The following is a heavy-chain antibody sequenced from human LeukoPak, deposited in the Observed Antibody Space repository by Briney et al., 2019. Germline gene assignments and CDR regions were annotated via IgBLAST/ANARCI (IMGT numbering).Heavy chain of an antibody. CDR3: AAHYYDSSGQMSRDY. CDR2: ISGSGGST. V-gene: IGHV3-23*01. Sequence: PGRSLRLSCAASGFTFSRYAMSWVRQAPGKGLEWVSAISGSGGSTYYADSVKGRFTISRDNSKNTMYLQMNSLRAEDTAVYYCAAHYYDSSGQMSRDYWGQGTLVTVSS. D-gene: IGHD3-22*01. J-gene: IGHJ4*02. CDR1: GFTFSRYA.